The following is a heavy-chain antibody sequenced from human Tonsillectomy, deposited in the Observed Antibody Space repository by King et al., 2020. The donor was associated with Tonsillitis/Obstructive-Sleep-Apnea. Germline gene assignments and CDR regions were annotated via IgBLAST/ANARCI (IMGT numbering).Heavy chain of an antibody. CDR1: GFTFGDYA. V-gene: IGHV3-49*03. CDR3: TRGATYYYDSSGYSFDY. Sequence: VQLVESGGGLVQPGRSRRLSCTASGFTFGDYAMSWFRQAPGKGLEWVGFIRSKAYGGTTEYAASVKGRFTISRDDSKSIAYLQMNSLKTEDTAVYYCTRGATYYYDSSGYSFDYWGQGTLVTVSS. J-gene: IGHJ4*02. CDR2: IRSKAYGGTT. D-gene: IGHD3-22*01.